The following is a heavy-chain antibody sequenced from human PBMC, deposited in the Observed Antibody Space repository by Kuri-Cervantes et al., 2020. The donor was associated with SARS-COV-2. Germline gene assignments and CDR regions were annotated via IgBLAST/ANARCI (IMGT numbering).Heavy chain of an antibody. CDR3: ARQDTAAGFMDY. CDR1: GGPISSSSYY. J-gene: IGHJ4*02. CDR2: IYYSGST. V-gene: IGHV4-39*01. D-gene: IGHD6-13*01. Sequence: ESLKISCTVSGGPISSSSYYWGWIRQPPGKGLEWIGSIYYSGSTYYNPSLKSRVTISVDTSKNQFSLKQSSVTAADTAVYYCARQDTAAGFMDYWGQGTLVTVSS.